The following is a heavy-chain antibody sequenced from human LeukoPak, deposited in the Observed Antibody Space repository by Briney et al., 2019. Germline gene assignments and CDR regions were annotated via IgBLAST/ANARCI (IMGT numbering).Heavy chain of an antibody. Sequence: GESLKISCKGSGYSFSNYWIGWVRQMPGKGLEWMGIIYPGDSDTRYSPSFQGQVTISADKSINTAYLQWSSLKASDTAMYYCARRQSLGYCNGSTCSRAFDIWGQGTMVTVSS. D-gene: IGHD2-15*01. CDR1: GYSFSNYW. J-gene: IGHJ3*02. V-gene: IGHV5-51*01. CDR2: IYPGDSDT. CDR3: ARRQSLGYCNGSTCSRAFDI.